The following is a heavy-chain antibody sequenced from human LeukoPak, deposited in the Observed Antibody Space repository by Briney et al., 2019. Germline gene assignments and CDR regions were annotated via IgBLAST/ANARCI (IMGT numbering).Heavy chain of an antibody. V-gene: IGHV3-9*01. CDR3: AREGNWVYDSSGLFDY. CDR1: GFTFDDYA. D-gene: IGHD3-22*01. Sequence: PGGSLRLSCAASGFTFDDYAMHWVRQAPGKGLEWVSSISWNSGSIGYADSVKGRFTISRDNAKNSLYLQMNSLRAEDTAVYYCAREGNWVYDSSGLFDYWGQGTLVTVSS. J-gene: IGHJ4*02. CDR2: ISWNSGSI.